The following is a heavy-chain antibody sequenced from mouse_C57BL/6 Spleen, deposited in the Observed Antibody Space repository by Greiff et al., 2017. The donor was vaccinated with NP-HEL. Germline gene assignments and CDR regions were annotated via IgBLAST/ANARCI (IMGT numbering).Heavy chain of an antibody. CDR3: TREVIYYDYDVGYFDY. Sequence: DVQLQESGEGLVKPGGSLKLSCAASGFTFSSYAMSWVRQTPEKRLEWVAYISSGGDYIYYADTVKGRFTISRDNARNTLYLQMSSLKSEDTAMYYCTREVIYYDYDVGYFDYWGQGTTLTVSS. D-gene: IGHD2-4*01. J-gene: IGHJ2*01. V-gene: IGHV5-9-1*02. CDR1: GFTFSSYA. CDR2: ISSGGDYI.